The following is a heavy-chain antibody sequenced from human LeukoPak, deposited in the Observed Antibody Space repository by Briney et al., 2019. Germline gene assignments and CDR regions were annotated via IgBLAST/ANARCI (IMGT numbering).Heavy chain of an antibody. CDR2: INPNSGGT. CDR3: ARGLVATMGYYYMDV. J-gene: IGHJ6*03. CDR1: GYTFTGYY. D-gene: IGHD5-12*01. Sequence: ASVKVSCKAPGYTFTGYYMHWVRQAPGQGLEWMGWINPNSGGTNYAQKFQGRVTMTRDTSISTAYMELSRLRSDDTAVYYCARGLVATMGYYYMDVWGKGTTVTVSS. V-gene: IGHV1-2*02.